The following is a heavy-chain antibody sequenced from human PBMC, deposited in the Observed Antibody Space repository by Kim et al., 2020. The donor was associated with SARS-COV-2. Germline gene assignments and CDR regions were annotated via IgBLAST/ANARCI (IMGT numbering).Heavy chain of an antibody. D-gene: IGHD3-22*01. V-gene: IGHV4-59*01. J-gene: IGHJ4*01. Sequence: SETLSLTCSVSGASISRYYWSWIRQSPGKGLEWIGCISDGGLSTYNPSLKRRVTMSIDASLRQFSLRLTSVTAADTAVYFCASDYDNSGYYYQRHWGHGT. CDR1: GASISRYY. CDR3: ASDYDNSGYYYQRH. CDR2: ISDGGLS.